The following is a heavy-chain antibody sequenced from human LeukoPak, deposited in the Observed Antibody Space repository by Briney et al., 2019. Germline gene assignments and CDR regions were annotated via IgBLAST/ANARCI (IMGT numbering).Heavy chain of an antibody. CDR1: GYTFTSYG. CDR3: ARGPTVKDY. CDR2: ISAYNGNT. J-gene: IGHJ4*02. Sequence: ASVKVSCKASGYTFTSYGISWVRQAPGQGLEWMGWISAYNGNTNYAQKLQGRVTMTRNTSISTAYMELSSLRSEDTAVYYCARGPTVKDYWGQGTLVTVSS. V-gene: IGHV1-18*01. D-gene: IGHD4-17*01.